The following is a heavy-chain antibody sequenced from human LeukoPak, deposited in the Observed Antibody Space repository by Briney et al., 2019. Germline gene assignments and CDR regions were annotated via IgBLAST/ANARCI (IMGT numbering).Heavy chain of an antibody. D-gene: IGHD3-10*01. Sequence: GGSLRLSCAASGFTFSSYGMHWVRQAPGKGLEWVAVISYDGSNKYYADSVKGRFTISRDNSKNTLYLQMNSLRAEDTAVYYCAKDGEAGGMDVWGQGTTVTVSS. CDR3: AKDGEAGGMDV. CDR2: ISYDGSNK. V-gene: IGHV3-30*18. CDR1: GFTFSSYG. J-gene: IGHJ6*02.